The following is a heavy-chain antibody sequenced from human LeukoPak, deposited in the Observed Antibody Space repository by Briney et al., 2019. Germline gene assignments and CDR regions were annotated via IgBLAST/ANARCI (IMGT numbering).Heavy chain of an antibody. CDR2: IRYDGSNK. CDR3: AKSPFYRDSSGYSPFDY. V-gene: IGHV3-30*02. Sequence: GGSLRLSCAASGFTFSSYGMHWVRQAPGKGLEWVAFIRYDGSNKYYADSVKGRFTISKDNSKNMLYLQMNSLRAEDTAVYYCAKSPFYRDSSGYSPFDYWGQGTLVTVSS. CDR1: GFTFSSYG. D-gene: IGHD3-22*01. J-gene: IGHJ4*02.